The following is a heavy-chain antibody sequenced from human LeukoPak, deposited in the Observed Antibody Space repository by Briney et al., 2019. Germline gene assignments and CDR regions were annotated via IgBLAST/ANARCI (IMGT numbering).Heavy chain of an antibody. J-gene: IGHJ4*02. CDR3: ARDRAMVVGSSWYYDC. CDR1: GFTFSSYA. V-gene: IGHV3-23*01. Sequence: PGGSLRLSCAASGFTFSSYAMSWVRQAPGKGLEWVSAISGSGGSTYYADSVKGRFTISRDNSKNTLNLQMNSLRAEDTALYYCARDRAMVVGSSWYYDCWGQGTLVTVSS. CDR2: ISGSGGST. D-gene: IGHD5-18*01.